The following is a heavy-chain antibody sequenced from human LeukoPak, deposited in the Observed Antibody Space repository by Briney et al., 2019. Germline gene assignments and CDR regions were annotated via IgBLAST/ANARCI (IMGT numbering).Heavy chain of an antibody. CDR3: ARQPYYYYDSSGLDY. D-gene: IGHD3-22*01. CDR2: INHSGST. Sequence: SETLSLTCTVSGGSISSYYWSWIRQPAGKGLEWIGEINHSGSTNYNPSLKSRVTISVDTSKNQFSLKLSSVTAADTAVYYCARQPYYYYDSSGLDYWGQGTLVTVSS. CDR1: GGSISSYY. V-gene: IGHV4-34*01. J-gene: IGHJ4*02.